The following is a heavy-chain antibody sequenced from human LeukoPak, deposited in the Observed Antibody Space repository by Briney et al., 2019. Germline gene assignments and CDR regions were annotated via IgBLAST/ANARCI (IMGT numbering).Heavy chain of an antibody. CDR3: AKDLRGYSYGYALDY. Sequence: GGSLRLSCAASGFTFSSYGMHWVRQAPGKGLEWVAVISYDGSNKYYADSVKGRFTISRDNAKNTLYLQMNSLRAEDTAVYYCAKDLRGYSYGYALDYWGQGTPVTVSS. J-gene: IGHJ4*02. CDR1: GFTFSSYG. CDR2: ISYDGSNK. D-gene: IGHD5-18*01. V-gene: IGHV3-30*18.